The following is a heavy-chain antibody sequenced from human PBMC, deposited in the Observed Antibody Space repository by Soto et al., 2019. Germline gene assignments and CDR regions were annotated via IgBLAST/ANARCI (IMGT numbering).Heavy chain of an antibody. CDR1: GYTFTGYY. CDR2: INPNSGGT. CDR3: AKDTAMVTFRDYYYGMDV. Sequence: GASVKVSCKASGYTFTGYYMHWVRQAPGQGLEWMGWINPNSGGTNYAQKFQGWVTMTRDTSISTAYVELSRLRSDDTAVYYCAKDTAMVTFRDYYYGMDVWGQGTTVTVSS. V-gene: IGHV1-2*04. D-gene: IGHD5-18*01. J-gene: IGHJ6*02.